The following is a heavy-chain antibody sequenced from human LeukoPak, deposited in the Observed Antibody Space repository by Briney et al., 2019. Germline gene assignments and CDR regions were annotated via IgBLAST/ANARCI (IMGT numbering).Heavy chain of an antibody. D-gene: IGHD3-9*01. J-gene: IGHJ3*02. CDR2: IYHSGST. CDR3: ARDAVYYDILTGYPTHDAFDI. CDR1: GGSLSSSNW. Sequence: PSETLSLTCAVSGGSLSSSNWWSWVRQPPGKGLEWVGEIYHSGSTNYNPSLKSRVTISVDKFKNQCSLKLSSVTAADTAVYYCARDAVYYDILTGYPTHDAFDIWGQGTMVTVSS. V-gene: IGHV4-4*02.